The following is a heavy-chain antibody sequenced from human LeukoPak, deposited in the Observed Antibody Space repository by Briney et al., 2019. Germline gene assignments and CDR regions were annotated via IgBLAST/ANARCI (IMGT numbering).Heavy chain of an antibody. D-gene: IGHD6-19*01. V-gene: IGHV6-1*01. CDR1: GDSVSSNSAA. CDR2: TYYRSKWYN. Sequence: SQTLSLTCAISGDSVSSNSAAWNWIRQSPSRGLEWLGRTYYRSKWYNDYAVSVKSRITINPDTSKNQFSLQLNSVTPEDTAVYYCARVSGGGYSSGWYGSSYYYYGMDVWCQGTTVTVSS. J-gene: IGHJ6*02. CDR3: ARVSGGGYSSGWYGSSYYYYGMDV.